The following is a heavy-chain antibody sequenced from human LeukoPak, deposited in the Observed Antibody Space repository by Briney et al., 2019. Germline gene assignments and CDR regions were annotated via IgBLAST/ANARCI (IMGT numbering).Heavy chain of an antibody. V-gene: IGHV3-23*01. J-gene: IGHJ4*02. CDR3: AKDRSIGTYYTFDH. D-gene: IGHD1-26*01. CDR2: ISGSGVIT. CDR1: GFTFSSHG. Sequence: GGTLRLSCAASGFTFSSHGMNWVRQAPGKGLEWVSGISGSGVITYYADSVKGRFTVSRDNSKNSSYLQMSSLTAADTAVYYCAKDRSIGTYYTFDHWGQGTLVTVSS.